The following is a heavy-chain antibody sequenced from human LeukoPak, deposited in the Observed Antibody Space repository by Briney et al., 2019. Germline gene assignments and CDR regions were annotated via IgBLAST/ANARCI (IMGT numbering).Heavy chain of an antibody. V-gene: IGHV4-30-2*01. CDR1: GGSISSGGYS. CDR2: FYHSGST. D-gene: IGHD2-2*02. CDR3: ARDRGAEYCSSTSCYRDNWFDP. J-gene: IGHJ5*02. Sequence: KTSQTLSLTCAVSGGSISSGGYSWSWIRQPPGKGLEWIGYFYHSGSTYYNPSLKSRVTISVDRSKNQFSLKLSSVTAADTAVYYCARDRGAEYCSSTSCYRDNWFDPWGQGTLVTVSS.